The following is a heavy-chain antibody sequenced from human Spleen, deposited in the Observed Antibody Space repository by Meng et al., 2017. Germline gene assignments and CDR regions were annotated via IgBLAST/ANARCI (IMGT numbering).Heavy chain of an antibody. Sequence: GESLKISCAASGFTLSSYSMNWVRQAPGKGLEWVSSISSSSSYIYYADSVKGRFTISRDNAKNSLYLQMNSLRAEDTAVYYCARLPDRGGDGYNDNWGQGTLVTVSS. D-gene: IGHD5-24*01. V-gene: IGHV3-21*01. CDR3: ARLPDRGGDGYNDN. CDR1: GFTLSSYS. CDR2: ISSSSSYI. J-gene: IGHJ4*02.